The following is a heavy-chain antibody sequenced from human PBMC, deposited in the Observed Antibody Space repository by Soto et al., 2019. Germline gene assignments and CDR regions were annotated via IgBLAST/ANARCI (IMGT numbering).Heavy chain of an antibody. CDR1: GFTFSSYA. CDR2: ISGSGGST. J-gene: IGHJ3*02. CDR3: AKDFWSGYSPRRYDAFDI. V-gene: IGHV3-23*01. Sequence: EVQLLESGGGLVQPGGSLRLSCAASGFTFSSYAMSWVRQAPGKGLEWVSAISGSGGSTYYADSVKGRFTISRDNSKNTLYLQMNSLRAEDTAVYYCAKDFWSGYSPRRYDAFDIWGQGTMVTVSS. D-gene: IGHD3-3*01.